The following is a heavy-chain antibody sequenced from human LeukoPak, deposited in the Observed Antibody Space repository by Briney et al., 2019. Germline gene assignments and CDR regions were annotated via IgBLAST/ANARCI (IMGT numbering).Heavy chain of an antibody. CDR3: ARVGSARYNWLDP. D-gene: IGHD3-10*01. Sequence: SETLSLTCTVSVGAISRYYWSWIRQPPGKGREWIGYIYYSGSTYYNPSLKSRVTISVDTSKNQFSLKLSSVTAADTAVYYCARVGSARYNWLDPWGQGPLVPVSS. J-gene: IGHJ5*02. CDR1: VGAISRYY. CDR2: IYYSGST. V-gene: IGHV4-59*12.